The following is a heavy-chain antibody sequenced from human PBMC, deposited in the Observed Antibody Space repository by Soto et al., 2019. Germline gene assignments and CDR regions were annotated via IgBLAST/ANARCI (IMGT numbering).Heavy chain of an antibody. Sequence: SVKVSCKASGGTFSSYAISWVRQAPGQGLEWMGGIIPIFGTADYAQKFQGRVTITADESTSTAYMELSSLRSEDTAVYYCARDPSSGDLADGFDIWGQGTMVTVSS. V-gene: IGHV1-69*13. CDR1: GGTFSSYA. CDR3: ARDPSSGDLADGFDI. CDR2: IIPIFGTA. J-gene: IGHJ3*02. D-gene: IGHD3-22*01.